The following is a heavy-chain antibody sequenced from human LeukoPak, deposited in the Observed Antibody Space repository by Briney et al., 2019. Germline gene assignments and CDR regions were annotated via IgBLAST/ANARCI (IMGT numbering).Heavy chain of an antibody. CDR3: ASLFYCSGGSCYNAYAFDI. D-gene: IGHD2-15*01. CDR1: GFTVSSNY. J-gene: IGHJ3*02. Sequence: GGSLRLSCAASGFTVSSNYMSWVRQAPGKGLEWVSDIYSGGSTSYADSVKGRFTISRDNSKNTVFLQMNSLRAEDTALYYCASLFYCSGGSCYNAYAFDIWGQGTMVTVSS. CDR2: IYSGGST. V-gene: IGHV3-53*01.